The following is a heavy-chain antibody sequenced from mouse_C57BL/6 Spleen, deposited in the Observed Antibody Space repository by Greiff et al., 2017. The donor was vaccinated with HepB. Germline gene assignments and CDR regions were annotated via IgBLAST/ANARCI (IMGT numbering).Heavy chain of an antibody. Sequence: VQLVESGPGLVQPSQSLSITCTVSGFSLTSYGVHWVRQSPGKGLEWLGVIWRGGSTDYNAAFMSRLSITKDNSKSQVFFKMNSLQADDTAIYYCAKIDYGSSPYAMDYWGQGTSVTVSS. CDR1: GFSLTSYG. V-gene: IGHV2-5*01. D-gene: IGHD1-1*01. CDR3: AKIDYGSSPYAMDY. CDR2: IWRGGST. J-gene: IGHJ4*01.